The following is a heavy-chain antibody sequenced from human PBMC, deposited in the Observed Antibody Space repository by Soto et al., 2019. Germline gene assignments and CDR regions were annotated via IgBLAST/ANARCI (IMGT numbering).Heavy chain of an antibody. CDR2: INHDGSER. V-gene: IGHV3-7*04. CDR3: GKDMDV. CDR1: GFTLSHFW. J-gene: IGHJ6*02. Sequence: GGSLRLSCAASGFTLSHFWMSWVRQAPGKGLEWVANINHDGSERYYVDSVKGRFTISKDNAKNSLYLQMDSLRAEDTAVYYCGKDMDVWGQGTTVTVS.